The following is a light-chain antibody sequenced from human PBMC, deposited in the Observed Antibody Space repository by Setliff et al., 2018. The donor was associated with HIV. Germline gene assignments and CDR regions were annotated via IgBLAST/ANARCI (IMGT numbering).Light chain of an antibody. V-gene: IGLV1-40*01. CDR1: SSNIGAGYD. CDR3: QSYDSRLSGDG. CDR2: GNS. J-gene: IGLJ1*01. Sequence: QSVLTQPPSVSGAPGQRVTISCTGSSSNIGAGYDVHWYQQLPGTAPKLLIYGNSNRPSGVPDRFSGSKSGNSASLAITGLQAEDEADYYCQSYDSRLSGDGFGTGTKGTVL.